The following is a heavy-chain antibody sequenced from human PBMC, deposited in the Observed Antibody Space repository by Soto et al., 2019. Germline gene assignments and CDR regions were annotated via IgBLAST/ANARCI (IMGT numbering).Heavy chain of an antibody. CDR3: ARGGYYYYYYMDV. CDR2: IYYSGST. D-gene: IGHD2-15*01. CDR1: GGSISSYY. V-gene: IGHV4-59*08. J-gene: IGHJ6*03. Sequence: SETLSLTCTVSGGSISSYYWSWIRQPPGKGLEWIGYIYYSGSTNYNPSLKSRVTISVDTSKNQFSLKLSSVTAADTAVYYCARGGYYYYYYMDVWGKGTTVTVSS.